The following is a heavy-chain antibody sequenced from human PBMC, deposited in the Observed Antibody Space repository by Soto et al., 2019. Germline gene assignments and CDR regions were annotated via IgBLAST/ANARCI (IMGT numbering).Heavy chain of an antibody. V-gene: IGHV1-69*06. CDR1: GGTFDRHT. Sequence: SVKVSCKASGGTFDRHTINWVRQAPGQGLEWMGGITPIFSTPKYAQKFQGRVMLTADKSTSTAYMELGSLRYEDTAVYYCARGGLQAQGVQYNHYAMDVWGQGTTVTVSS. CDR3: ARGGLQAQGVQYNHYAMDV. J-gene: IGHJ6*02. D-gene: IGHD4-4*01. CDR2: ITPIFSTP.